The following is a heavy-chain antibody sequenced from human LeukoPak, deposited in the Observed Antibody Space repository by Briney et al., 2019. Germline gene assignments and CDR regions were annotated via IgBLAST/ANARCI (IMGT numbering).Heavy chain of an antibody. CDR3: VRDAGYGDYGPDY. V-gene: IGHV1-18*01. D-gene: IGHD4-17*01. CDR1: GYIFTSYG. CDR2: IRGYNGDT. Sequence: ASVKVSCKASGYIFTSYGISWVRQAPGQGLEWMGWIRGYNGDTNYAQNLQGRVTVTTDTPTSTAYMELRSLRFDDTAVYYCVRDAGYGDYGPDYWGQGTLVTVSS. J-gene: IGHJ4*02.